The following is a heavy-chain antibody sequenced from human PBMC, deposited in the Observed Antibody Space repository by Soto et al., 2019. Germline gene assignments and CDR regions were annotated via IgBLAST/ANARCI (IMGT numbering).Heavy chain of an antibody. Sequence: SMTLSSAAAGFTFSDYYMSWLSPLQGKGLEWVSYISSSGSTIYYADSVKGRFTISRDNSKNTLYLQMNSLRAEDTAVYYCAKRQVPAAHDYWGQGTLVTVSS. V-gene: IGHV3-11*01. D-gene: IGHD2-2*01. J-gene: IGHJ4*02. CDR2: ISSSGSTI. CDR3: AKRQVPAAHDY. CDR1: GFTFSDYY.